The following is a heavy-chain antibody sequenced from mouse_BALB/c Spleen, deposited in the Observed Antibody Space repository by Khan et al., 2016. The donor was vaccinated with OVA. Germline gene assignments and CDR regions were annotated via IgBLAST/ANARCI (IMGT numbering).Heavy chain of an antibody. Sequence: EVKLVESGGGLVKPGGSLKLSCAASGFTFSSYTMSWVRQTPEKRLEWVATISSGGTYTYYVDSVEGRFTLSRDNAKNTLYLEMTSLKSEDTAIYYCTRGEGYYGNPYAIDFWGQGTSGTVSS. CDR1: GFTFSSYT. V-gene: IGHV5-6-4*01. D-gene: IGHD2-1*01. J-gene: IGHJ4*01. CDR3: TRGEGYYGNPYAIDF. CDR2: ISSGGTYT.